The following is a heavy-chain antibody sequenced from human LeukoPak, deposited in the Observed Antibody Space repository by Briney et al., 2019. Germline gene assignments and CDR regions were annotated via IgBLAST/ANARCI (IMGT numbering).Heavy chain of an antibody. CDR1: GDSVSSNSAA. CDR3: AYQILYSSGGYPFDY. V-gene: IGHV6-1*01. J-gene: IGHJ4*02. CDR2: TYYRSKWYN. Sequence: SQTLSLTCAISGDSVSSNSAAWNWLRQSPSRGLEWLGRTYYRSKWYNDYAVSVGSRLTINPSTTKNQFSLQLNSVTPEDTAVYYCAYQILYSSGGYPFDYWGQGTLVTVSS. D-gene: IGHD6-19*01.